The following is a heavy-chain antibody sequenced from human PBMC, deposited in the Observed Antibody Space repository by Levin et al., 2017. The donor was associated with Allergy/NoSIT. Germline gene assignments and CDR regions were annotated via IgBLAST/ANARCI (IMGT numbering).Heavy chain of an antibody. J-gene: IGHJ4*02. V-gene: IGHV3-33*01. CDR3: ARDLGGYPFDY. Sequence: SCAASGFTFSSSGMHWVRQAPGKGLEWVAVIWADGSIKKYADSVKGRFTISKDNTKNTLYLQMDSLRDDDTAVYFCARDLGGYPFDYWGQGTLVTVSS. CDR1: GFTFSSSG. CDR2: IWADGSIK. D-gene: IGHD3-22*01.